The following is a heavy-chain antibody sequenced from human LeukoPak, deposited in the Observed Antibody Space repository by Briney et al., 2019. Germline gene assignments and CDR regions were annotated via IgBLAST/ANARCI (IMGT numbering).Heavy chain of an antibody. D-gene: IGHD3-3*01. Sequence: GASVKVSCKASGGTFSSYAISWVRQAPGQGLEWMGGIIPIFGTANYAQKFQGRVTITADESTSTAYMELSSLRSEDTAVYYCARSGDYTIFGVAHTRHQGTDWFDPWGQGTLVTVSS. J-gene: IGHJ5*02. CDR2: IIPIFGTA. CDR1: GGTFSSYA. V-gene: IGHV1-69*13. CDR3: ARSGDYTIFGVAHTRHQGTDWFDP.